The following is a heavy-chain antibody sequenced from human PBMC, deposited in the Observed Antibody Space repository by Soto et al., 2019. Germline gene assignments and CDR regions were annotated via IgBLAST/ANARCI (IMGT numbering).Heavy chain of an antibody. CDR1: GFTFSNAW. CDR2: IKSKTDGGTT. CDR3: ARALHYFDSSGYLFDY. J-gene: IGHJ4*02. V-gene: IGHV3-15*01. Sequence: GGSLRLSCAASGFTFSNAWMSWVRQAPGKGLEWVGRIKSKTDGGTTDYAAPVKGRFTISRDDSKNTLYLQMNSLRADDSAVYYCARALHYFDSSGYLFDYWGQGILVTVSS. D-gene: IGHD3-22*01.